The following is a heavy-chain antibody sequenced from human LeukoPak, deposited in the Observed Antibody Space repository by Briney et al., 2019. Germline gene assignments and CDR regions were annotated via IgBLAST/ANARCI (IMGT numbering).Heavy chain of an antibody. J-gene: IGHJ1*01. CDR2: IIPIFGTA. CDR1: GGTFSSYA. CDR3: ARQSIVVAGTQYFQH. D-gene: IGHD6-19*01. Sequence: ASVKVSCKASGGTFSSYAISWVRQAPGQGLEWMGGIIPIFGTANYAQKFQGRVTITADESTSTAYMELSSLRSEDTAVYYCARQSIVVAGTQYFQHWGQGTLVTVSS. V-gene: IGHV1-69*13.